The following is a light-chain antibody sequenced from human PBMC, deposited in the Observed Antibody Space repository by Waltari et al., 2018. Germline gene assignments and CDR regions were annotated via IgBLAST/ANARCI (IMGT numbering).Light chain of an antibody. J-gene: IGKJ1*01. CDR1: QGVRSS. CDR3: HHNSNWPQT. Sequence: EIVMTQSPAPLPWYPGERATLSCRASQGVRSSLAWYQQKPGQAHRLLIYGASSRATGIPDRFSGSGSGTEFTLTISSLKPEDVAVYYFHHNSNWPQTFGQGTKVEIK. V-gene: IGKV3D-15*01. CDR2: GAS.